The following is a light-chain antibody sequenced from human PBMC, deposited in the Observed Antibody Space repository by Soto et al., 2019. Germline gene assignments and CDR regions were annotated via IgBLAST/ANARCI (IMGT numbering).Light chain of an antibody. CDR1: QSINSN. V-gene: IGKV3-15*01. CDR3: QQYYNWPPYT. J-gene: IGKJ2*01. Sequence: IVMTQSPATLSVSLGERATLSCRASQSINSNLAWYQQKPGQAPRLLMFRASIRAAGFPARFSGSGSGTEFNITISSLQSEDSAVYYCQQYYNWPPYTFGQGTKVDIK. CDR2: RAS.